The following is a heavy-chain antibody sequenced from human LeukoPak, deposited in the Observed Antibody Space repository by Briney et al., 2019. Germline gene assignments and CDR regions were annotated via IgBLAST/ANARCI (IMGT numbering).Heavy chain of an antibody. J-gene: IGHJ4*02. CDR1: GFTFDDYA. V-gene: IGHV3-9*01. D-gene: IGHD2-2*01. CDR2: ISWNSGSI. CDR3: AKSRYCSSTSCYLPQTDFDC. Sequence: GGSLRLSCAASGFTFDDYAMHWVRQAPGKGLEWVSGISWNSGSIGYADSVKGRFTISRDNAKNSLYLQMNSLRAEDTALYYCAKSRYCSSTSCYLPQTDFDCWGQGTLVTVSS.